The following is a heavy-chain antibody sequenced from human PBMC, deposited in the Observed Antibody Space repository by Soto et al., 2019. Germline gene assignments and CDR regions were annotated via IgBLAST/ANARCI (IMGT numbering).Heavy chain of an antibody. J-gene: IGHJ4*02. Sequence: LRLSCTTSGFLFNTYAMHWVRQAPGKWLEWVSAISGSGGSTYYADSVKGRFTISRDNSKNTLYLQMNSLRAEDTAVYYCANLVWLNGSYFDYWGQGTLVIVSS. CDR3: ANLVWLNGSYFDY. CDR2: ISGSGGST. V-gene: IGHV3-23*01. D-gene: IGHD3-10*01. CDR1: GFLFNTYA.